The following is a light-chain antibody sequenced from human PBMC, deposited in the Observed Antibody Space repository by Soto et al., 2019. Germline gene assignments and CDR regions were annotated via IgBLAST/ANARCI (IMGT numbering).Light chain of an antibody. J-gene: IGLJ7*01. Sequence: QSVLTQPPSASGTPGQRVTISCSGSSSNIGSNYVYWHQQLPGTAPTLLIYRNNQRPSGVPDRYSGSKSGTSASLAISGLRSEDEADYYCAAWDDSLSGPVFGGGTQLTVL. CDR3: AAWDDSLSGPV. CDR2: RNN. CDR1: SSNIGSNY. V-gene: IGLV1-47*01.